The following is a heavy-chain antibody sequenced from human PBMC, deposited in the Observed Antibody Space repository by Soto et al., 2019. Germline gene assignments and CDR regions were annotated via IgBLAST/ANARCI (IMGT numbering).Heavy chain of an antibody. Sequence: SETLSLTCTVSGDSMTSSSYYWGWIRQPPGKGLEWIGSIYYSERTSYNSGSTYYSPSLKSRVTISGDTSKSQFSLRLSSVTAADTAVYYCARHTRNQFDPWGQGTLVTVSS. CDR1: GDSMTSSSYY. V-gene: IGHV4-39*01. CDR2: IYYSERTSYNSGST. CDR3: ARHTRNQFDP. J-gene: IGHJ5*02.